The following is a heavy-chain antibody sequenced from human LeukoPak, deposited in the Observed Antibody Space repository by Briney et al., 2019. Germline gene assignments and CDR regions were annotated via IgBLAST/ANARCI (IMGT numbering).Heavy chain of an antibody. J-gene: IGHJ5*02. CDR1: GGSISSGLYS. D-gene: IGHD2-2*01. CDR3: ARLQYCSGTSCYWFDL. CDR2: IYHTGST. Sequence: SETLSLTCDVSGGSISSGLYSWSWIRQPLGKGLEWIGYIYHTGSTYYNPSLKSRVTISVDTSKNQFSLRLSSVTAADTAVYYCARLQYCSGTSCYWFDLWGQGTLVTVSS. V-gene: IGHV4-30-2*01.